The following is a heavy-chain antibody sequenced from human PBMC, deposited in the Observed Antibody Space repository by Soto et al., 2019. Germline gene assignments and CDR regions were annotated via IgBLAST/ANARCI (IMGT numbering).Heavy chain of an antibody. CDR2: IIPIFGTA. CDR1: AGTFSSSA. Sequence: SVNLSCKAAAGTFSSSAISWVRQPPGQGLEWMGGIIPIFGTANYAQKFQGRVTITADESTSTAYMELSSLRSEDTAVYYCAHITLVGKAMVTGVFDFWARGTMVTGS. J-gene: IGHJ3*01. CDR3: AHITLVGKAMVTGVFDF. V-gene: IGHV1-69*13. D-gene: IGHD5-18*01.